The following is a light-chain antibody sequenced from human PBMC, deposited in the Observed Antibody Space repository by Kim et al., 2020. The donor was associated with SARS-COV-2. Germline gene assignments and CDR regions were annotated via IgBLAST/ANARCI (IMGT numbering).Light chain of an antibody. CDR3: ETWDSSNNWV. CDR1: SGHSSYI. CDR2: LEGSGSY. Sequence: QPVLTQSSSASASLGSSVKLTCTLSSGHSSYIIAWHQQQPGKAPRYLMKLEGSGSYNKGSGVPDRFSGSSSRAHRYLTISNLQSEDEADYYCETWDSSNNWVFGGGTQLTVL. V-gene: IGLV4-60*03. J-gene: IGLJ3*02.